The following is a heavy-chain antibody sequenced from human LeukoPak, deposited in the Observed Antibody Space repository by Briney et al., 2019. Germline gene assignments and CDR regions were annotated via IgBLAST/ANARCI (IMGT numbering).Heavy chain of an antibody. CDR1: GDGVSSNNAA. J-gene: IGHJ4*02. D-gene: IGHD1-1*01. Sequence: SQTLSLTCAISGDGVSSNNAARNWIRQSPSRGLGWLGRTYYRSHWVYDYAGSVKGRITVNPDTSKNQFSLQLKSVIPEDTAVYYCARESVAERFDCWSQGSLVTVSS. V-gene: IGHV6-1*01. CDR3: ARESVAERFDC. CDR2: TYYRSHWVY.